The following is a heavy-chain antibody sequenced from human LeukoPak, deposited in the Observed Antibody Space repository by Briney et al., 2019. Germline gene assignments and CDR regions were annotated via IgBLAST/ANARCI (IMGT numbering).Heavy chain of an antibody. CDR1: GGSFSGYY. CDR3: AGEGPDNYYDSSGYYR. Sequence: PSETLSLTCAVYGGSFSGYYWSWIRQPPGKGLEWIGEINHSGSTNYNPSLKSRGTISLDTSKNQFSLKLSSVTAADTAVHYCAGEGPDNYYDSSGYYRWGQGTLVTVHS. CDR2: INHSGST. D-gene: IGHD3-22*01. J-gene: IGHJ4*02. V-gene: IGHV4-34*01.